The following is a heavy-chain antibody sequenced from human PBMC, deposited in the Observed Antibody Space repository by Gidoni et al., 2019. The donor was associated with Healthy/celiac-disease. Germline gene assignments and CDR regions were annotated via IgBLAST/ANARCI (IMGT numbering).Heavy chain of an antibody. CDR1: GFPFSSYA. V-gene: IGHV3-23*01. D-gene: IGHD5-12*01. Sequence: EVQLLESGGGLVQPGGSLRLSCAASGFPFSSYAMSWVGQAPGKGLEWVSASSGRGGSTYYADSGKGRFTISRDNSKNTLYLQMNSLRAEDTAVYYCAKDRVYSGHYYFDYWGQGTLVTVSS. CDR2: SSGRGGST. J-gene: IGHJ4*02. CDR3: AKDRVYSGHYYFDY.